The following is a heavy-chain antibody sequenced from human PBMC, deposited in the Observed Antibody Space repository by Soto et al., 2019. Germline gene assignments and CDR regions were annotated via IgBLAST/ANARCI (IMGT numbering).Heavy chain of an antibody. CDR1: GYTFTGYY. Sequence: ASVKVSCKASGYTFTGYYMHWVRQAPGQGLEWMGWINPNSGGTNYAQKFQGRVTMTRDTSISAAYMELSRLRSDDTAVYYCAREGFIGGYYSGMDVWGQGTTVTVYS. V-gene: IGHV1-2*02. CDR2: INPNSGGT. CDR3: AREGFIGGYYSGMDV. D-gene: IGHD1-26*01. J-gene: IGHJ6*02.